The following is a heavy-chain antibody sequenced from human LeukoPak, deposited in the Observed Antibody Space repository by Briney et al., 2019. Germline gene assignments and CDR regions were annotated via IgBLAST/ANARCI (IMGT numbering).Heavy chain of an antibody. CDR2: ISSTGSII. Sequence: GGSLRLSCAASGFTFSSYSMNWVRQAPGKGLEWVSYISSTGSIIHYADSVKGRFTISRDNAKNSLYLQMNSLRDEDTAVYYCARDRYDTSGYYYRHFDYWGQGTLVTVSS. V-gene: IGHV3-48*02. CDR3: ARDRYDTSGYYYRHFDY. CDR1: GFTFSSYS. D-gene: IGHD3-22*01. J-gene: IGHJ4*02.